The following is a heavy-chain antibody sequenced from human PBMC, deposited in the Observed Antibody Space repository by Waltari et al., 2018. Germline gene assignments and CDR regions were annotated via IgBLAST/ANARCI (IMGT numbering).Heavy chain of an antibody. CDR1: GYTFTDYY. V-gene: IGHV1-69-2*01. D-gene: IGHD6-19*01. Sequence: EVQLVQSGAEVKKPGATVKISCKASGYTFTDYYMPWVHPAPGKGLEWMGRVDPEDGETIYAEKFQGRVTITADTSTDTAYMELSSLRSEDTAVYYCATTPGEDQWLVVDYWGQGTLVTVSS. CDR2: VDPEDGET. J-gene: IGHJ4*02. CDR3: ATTPGEDQWLVVDY.